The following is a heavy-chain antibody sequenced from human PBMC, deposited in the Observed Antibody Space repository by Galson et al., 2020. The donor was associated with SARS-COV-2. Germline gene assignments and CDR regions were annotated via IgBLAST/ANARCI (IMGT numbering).Heavy chain of an antibody. CDR2: IHYSGNT. J-gene: IGHJ5*02. V-gene: IGHV4-31*03. D-gene: IGHD3-9*01. Sequence: ASETLSLTCTVSGGSISSDGSHWTWIRQHPGKGLEWIGYIHYSGNTYYNPSLKSRVTISIDTSKNQFSLKLSSVTAADTAVYYCAKRSPPSSVGLVWFAPWGQGTLGTVSS. CDR3: AKRSPPSSVGLVWFAP. CDR1: GGSISSDGSH.